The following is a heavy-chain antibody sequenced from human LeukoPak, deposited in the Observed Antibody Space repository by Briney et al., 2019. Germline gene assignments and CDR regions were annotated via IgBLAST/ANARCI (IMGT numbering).Heavy chain of an antibody. Sequence: SETLSLTCAVYGGSFGGYYWSWIRQPPWKGLEWIGEINHSGSTNYNPSLKSRVTISVDTSKNQFYLKLSSVTAADTAVYYCARGRRSPVHCSGGSCYSGFDYWGQGTLVTVSS. J-gene: IGHJ4*02. D-gene: IGHD2-15*01. V-gene: IGHV4-34*01. CDR2: INHSGST. CDR3: ARGRRSPVHCSGGSCYSGFDY. CDR1: GGSFGGYY.